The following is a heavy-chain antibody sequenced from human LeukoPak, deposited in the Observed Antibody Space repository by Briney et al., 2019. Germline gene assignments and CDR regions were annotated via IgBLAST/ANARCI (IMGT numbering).Heavy chain of an antibody. D-gene: IGHD6-19*01. CDR2: VQYDGGNK. J-gene: IGHJ3*02. Sequence: GGSLRLSCAAPKFTFSTSALSWVRQAPGKGLEWVAFVQYDGGNKYYADSVNGRFTISRDNSKNTLYLQMSSLRAEDTAVYYCAKDPHSSGWYNAFDIWGQGTKVTVSS. V-gene: IGHV3-30*02. CDR3: AKDPHSSGWYNAFDI. CDR1: KFTFSTSA.